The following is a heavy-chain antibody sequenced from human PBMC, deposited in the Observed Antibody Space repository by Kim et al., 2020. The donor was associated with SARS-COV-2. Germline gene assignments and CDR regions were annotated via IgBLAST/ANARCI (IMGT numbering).Heavy chain of an antibody. CDR2: IWYDGSNK. D-gene: IGHD6-13*01. CDR3: ARSEYSSSWYSSTWFDP. V-gene: IGHV3-33*01. CDR1: GFTFSSYG. J-gene: IGHJ5*02. Sequence: GGSLRLSCAASGFTFSSYGMHWVRQAPGKGLEWVAVIWYDGSNKYYADSVKGRFTISRDNSKNTLYLQMNSLRAEDTAVYYCARSEYSSSWYSSTWFDPWGQGTLVTVSS.